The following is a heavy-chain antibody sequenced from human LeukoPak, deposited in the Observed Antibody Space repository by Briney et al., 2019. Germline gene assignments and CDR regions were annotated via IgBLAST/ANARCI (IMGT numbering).Heavy chain of an antibody. CDR1: GYTFTSYA. V-gene: IGHV3-30-3*01. CDR3: ARDAGMATITNYFDY. CDR2: ISYDGSNK. Sequence: SCKASGYTFTSYAMHWVRQAPGKGLEWVAVISYDGSNKYYADSVKGRFTISRDNSKNTLYLQMNSLRAEDTAVYYCARDAGMATITNYFDYWGQGTLVTVSS. D-gene: IGHD5-24*01. J-gene: IGHJ4*02.